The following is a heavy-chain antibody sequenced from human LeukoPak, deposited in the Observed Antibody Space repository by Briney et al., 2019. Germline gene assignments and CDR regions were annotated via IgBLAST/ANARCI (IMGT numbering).Heavy chain of an antibody. CDR3: ARVTIFGVVTPRGAFDI. CDR1: GYTFDTYG. Sequence: ASVKVSCKASGYTFDTYGISWVRQAPGQGLEWMGWISAYNGNTNYAQKLQGRVTMTTDTSTSTAYMELRSLRSDDTAVYYCARVTIFGVVTPRGAFDIWGQGTMVTVSS. D-gene: IGHD3-3*01. V-gene: IGHV1-18*01. CDR2: ISAYNGNT. J-gene: IGHJ3*02.